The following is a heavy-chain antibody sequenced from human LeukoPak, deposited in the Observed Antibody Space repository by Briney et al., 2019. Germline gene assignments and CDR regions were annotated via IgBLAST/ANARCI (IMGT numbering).Heavy chain of an antibody. D-gene: IGHD1-26*01. Sequence: KASETLSLTCGVSGGSITSTNYWSWVRQPPGQGLEWIGEISLSGYTGFNPSLRSRVTMSLVESKNHLSLNLASVTAADTAVYYCSRESGPFSPFGHWGQGILVTVTS. CDR3: SRESGPFSPFGH. J-gene: IGHJ4*02. CDR1: GGSITSTNY. CDR2: ISLSGYT. V-gene: IGHV4-4*02.